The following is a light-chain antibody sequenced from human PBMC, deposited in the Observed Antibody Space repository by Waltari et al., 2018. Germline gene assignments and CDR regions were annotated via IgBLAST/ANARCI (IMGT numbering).Light chain of an antibody. CDR2: DVT. J-gene: IGLJ3*02. CDR1: NSDVGTYNY. V-gene: IGLV2-14*01. CDR3: SSYTSSSTLV. Sequence: QSALTQPASVSGSPGQCITIACTGGNSDVGTYNYVSWYQQHPGKAPKHMIYDVTKPPSGVSDRFSGSKSGNTASQTISRLQAEDEADYYCSSYTSSSTLVFGGGTKVTVL.